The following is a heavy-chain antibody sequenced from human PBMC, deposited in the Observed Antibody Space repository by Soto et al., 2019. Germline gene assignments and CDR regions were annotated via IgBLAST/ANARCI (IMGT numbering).Heavy chain of an antibody. D-gene: IGHD3-9*01. V-gene: IGHV3-23*01. CDR1: GFTFSSYA. CDR2: ISGSGGST. CDR3: AKDSTTGYLSLPSGTIPFDY. J-gene: IGHJ4*02. Sequence: GGSLRLSCAASGFTFSSYAMSWVRQAPGKGLEWVSAISGSGGSTYYADSVKGRFTISRDKSKNTLYLQMNSLRAEDTAVYYSAKDSTTGYLSLPSGTIPFDYWGQGTLVTVS.